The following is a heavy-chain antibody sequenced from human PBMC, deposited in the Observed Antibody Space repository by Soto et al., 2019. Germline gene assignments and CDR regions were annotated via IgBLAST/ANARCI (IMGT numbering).Heavy chain of an antibody. J-gene: IGHJ4*02. V-gene: IGHV1-3*01. D-gene: IGHD1-1*01. CDR3: ARDPGTGAALRAYHFDY. CDR2: INAGNGDT. CDR1: RYSFTTYA. Sequence: SLKVSCKASRYSFTTYALHWVRQAPGQRLEWMGWINAGNGDTKYSEKFQGRVTITRDTSANTAYMELSSLRSEDTSVYYCARDPGTGAALRAYHFDYWGQGTLVTVSS.